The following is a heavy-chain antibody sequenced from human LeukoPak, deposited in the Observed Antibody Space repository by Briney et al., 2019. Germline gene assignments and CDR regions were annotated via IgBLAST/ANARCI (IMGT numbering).Heavy chain of an antibody. D-gene: IGHD1-26*01. CDR2: ISSSSSTI. Sequence: PGGSLRLSCAASGFTFSSYSMNWVRQAPGKGLEWVSYISSSSSTIYYADSVKGRFTISRDNAKNSLYLQMNSLRDEDTAVYYCARDVGWELPGFNWFDPWGQGTLVTVSS. CDR3: ARDVGWELPGFNWFDP. CDR1: GFTFSSYS. J-gene: IGHJ5*02. V-gene: IGHV3-48*02.